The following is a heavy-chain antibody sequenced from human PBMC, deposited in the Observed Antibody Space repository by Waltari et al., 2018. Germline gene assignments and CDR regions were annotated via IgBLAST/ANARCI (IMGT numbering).Heavy chain of an antibody. CDR2: VDPEDGET. Sequence: EVQLVQSGAAVTKPGATVKLSRTASGYTGTYSYMHRVQQAPGTGLEWMGRVDPEDGETIYAEKFQGRVTITADTSTDTAYMELSSLRSEDTAVYYCARHPGYYDSKRFDYWGQGTMVTVSS. J-gene: IGHJ4*02. V-gene: IGHV1-69-2*01. CDR3: ARHPGYYDSKRFDY. D-gene: IGHD3-22*01. CDR1: GYTGTYSY.